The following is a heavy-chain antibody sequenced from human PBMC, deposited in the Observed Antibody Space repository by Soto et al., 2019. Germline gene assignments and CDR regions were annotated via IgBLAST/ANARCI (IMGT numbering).Heavy chain of an antibody. CDR1: GYPFTNYY. CDR3: TRARFTTVTTWWYFDS. Sequence: QVQLVQSGTEVKKPGASVRVSCTASGYPFTNYYIPWVRKAPGQGTEWMGIGNPSSGRTTYAQTLQGSVTMTTDPSTSPVYMEMNSLRSADTAMYYCTRARFTTVTTWWYFDSWGQGTRVTVSS. J-gene: IGHJ4*02. CDR2: GNPSSGRT. D-gene: IGHD4-17*01. V-gene: IGHV1-46*01.